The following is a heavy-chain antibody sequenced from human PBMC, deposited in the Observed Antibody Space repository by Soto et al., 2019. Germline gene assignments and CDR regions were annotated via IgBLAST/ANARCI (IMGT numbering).Heavy chain of an antibody. CDR2: ISYDGSNK. J-gene: IGHJ4*02. D-gene: IGHD2-15*01. V-gene: IGHV3-30*18. Sequence: GGFLRLSCAASGFTFSSYGMHWVRQAPGKGLEWVAVISYDGSNKYYADSVKGRFTISRDNSKNTLYLQMNSLRAEDTAVYYCAKQGSGTPVNDEQIYYFDYWGQGTLVTVSS. CDR3: AKQGSGTPVNDEQIYYFDY. CDR1: GFTFSSYG.